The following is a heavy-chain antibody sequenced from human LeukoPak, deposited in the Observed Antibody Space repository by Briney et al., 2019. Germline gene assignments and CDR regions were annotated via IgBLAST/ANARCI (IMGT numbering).Heavy chain of an antibody. CDR1: GFTVSSNY. V-gene: IGHV3-53*01. Sequence: GGSLRLSCAASGFTVSSNYMSWVRQAPGKGLEWVSVIYSGGSTYYADSVKGRFTISRDNSKNTLYLQMNSLRAEDTAVYYCARGDKSGYYPFYFDYWGQGTLVTVSS. J-gene: IGHJ4*02. D-gene: IGHD3-22*01. CDR2: IYSGGST. CDR3: ARGDKSGYYPFYFDY.